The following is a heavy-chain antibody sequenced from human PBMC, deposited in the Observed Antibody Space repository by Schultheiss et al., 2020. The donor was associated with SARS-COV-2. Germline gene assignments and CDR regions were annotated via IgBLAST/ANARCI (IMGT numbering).Heavy chain of an antibody. CDR1: GGSFSGDY. Sequence: SETLSLICAVYGGSFSGDYWSWIRQPPGKGLEWIGEVNHSGSSNYNPSLKSRVTISVDTSKNQFSLKLSSVTAADTAVYYCARPEHHYYDSSGYYYAWGQGTLVTVSS. D-gene: IGHD3-22*01. V-gene: IGHV4-34*01. CDR2: VNHSGSS. J-gene: IGHJ4*02. CDR3: ARPEHHYYDSSGYYYA.